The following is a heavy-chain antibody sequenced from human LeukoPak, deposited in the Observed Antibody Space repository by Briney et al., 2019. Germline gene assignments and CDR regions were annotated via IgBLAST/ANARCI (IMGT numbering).Heavy chain of an antibody. Sequence: ASVKVSCKASGYTFTGYYMHWVRQAPGQGLEWMGWMNPNSGNTGYAQKFQGRVTMTRNTSISTAYMELSSLRSEDTAVYYCARCSGGSCYPYWYFDLWGRGTLVTVSS. CDR3: ARCSGGSCYPYWYFDL. CDR2: MNPNSGNT. CDR1: GYTFTGYY. J-gene: IGHJ2*01. D-gene: IGHD2-15*01. V-gene: IGHV1-8*02.